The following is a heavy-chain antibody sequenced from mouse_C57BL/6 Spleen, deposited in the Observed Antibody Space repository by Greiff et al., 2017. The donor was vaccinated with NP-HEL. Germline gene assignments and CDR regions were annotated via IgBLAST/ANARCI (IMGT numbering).Heavy chain of an antibody. D-gene: IGHD2-2*01. CDR2: IYWDDDK. CDR3: ARTPMVTTGYYYAMDY. CDR1: GFSLSTSGMG. Sequence: QVTLKVSGPGILQSSQTLSLTCSFSGFSLSTSGMGVSWIRQPSGKGLEWLAHIYWDDDKRYNPSLKSRLTISKDTSRNQVFLKITSVDTADTATYYCARTPMVTTGYYYAMDYWGQGTSVTVSS. V-gene: IGHV8-12*01. J-gene: IGHJ4*01.